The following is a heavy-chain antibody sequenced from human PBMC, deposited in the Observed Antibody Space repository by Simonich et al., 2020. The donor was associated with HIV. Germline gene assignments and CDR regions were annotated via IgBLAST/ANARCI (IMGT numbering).Heavy chain of an antibody. CDR2: ISYVEINK. D-gene: IGHD3-3*01. V-gene: IGHV3-30*07. CDR3: ARGKPIQH. J-gene: IGHJ1*01. Sequence: QVQLVESGGGVVQPGRSLRLSCAASGFTLSSNAMHWVRQAPGKGLEWVANISYVEINKYYADSVKGRFTISRDNSKNTLYLQINSLRAEDTAVYYCARGKPIQHWGQGTLVTVSS. CDR1: GFTLSSNA.